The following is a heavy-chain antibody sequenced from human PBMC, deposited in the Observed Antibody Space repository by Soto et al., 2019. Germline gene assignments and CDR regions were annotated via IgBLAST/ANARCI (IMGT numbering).Heavy chain of an antibody. D-gene: IGHD1-26*01. CDR1: GFTFSSYG. CDR2: IWYDGSNK. Sequence: QVQLVESGGGVVQPGRSLRLSCAASGFTFSSYGMHWVRQAPGKGLEWVAVIWYDGSNKYYADSVKGRFTISRDNSKNTLYLQMNSLRAEDTAVYYCARGVGATPSGWYFDLWGRGTLVTVSS. V-gene: IGHV3-33*01. J-gene: IGHJ2*01. CDR3: ARGVGATPSGWYFDL.